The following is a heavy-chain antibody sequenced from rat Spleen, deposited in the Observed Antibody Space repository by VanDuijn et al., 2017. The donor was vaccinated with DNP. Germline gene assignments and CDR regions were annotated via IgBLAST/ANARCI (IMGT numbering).Heavy chain of an antibody. CDR2: IGTGGGDT. CDR1: GFPFSNYG. CDR3: ARGSTEGFDY. J-gene: IGHJ2*01. D-gene: IGHD1-11*01. V-gene: IGHV5S14*01. Sequence: EVQLVESGGGLVQPGGSLKLSCAASGFPFSNYGMAWVRQTPTKGLAWVASIGTGGGDTYYRDSVKGRFTISRDSAKNTQYLRMDSLRSEDTATYYCARGSTEGFDYWGQGVMVTVSS.